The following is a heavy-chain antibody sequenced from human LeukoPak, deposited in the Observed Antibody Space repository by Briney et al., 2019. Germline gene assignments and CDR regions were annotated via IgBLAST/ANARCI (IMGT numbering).Heavy chain of an antibody. CDR1: GFTFSSYT. Sequence: SGGSLRLSCAASGFTFSSYTMNWVRQAPGKGLEWVSSISSSSSYIYYADSVKGRSTISRDNAKNSLYLQMNSLRAEDTAVYYCARDIKQWLSFDYWGQGTLVTVSS. D-gene: IGHD6-19*01. V-gene: IGHV3-21*01. J-gene: IGHJ4*02. CDR2: ISSSSSYI. CDR3: ARDIKQWLSFDY.